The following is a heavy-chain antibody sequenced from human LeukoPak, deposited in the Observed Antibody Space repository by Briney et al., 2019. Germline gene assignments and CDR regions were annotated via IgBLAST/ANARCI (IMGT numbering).Heavy chain of an antibody. V-gene: IGHV1-8*03. CDR2: MNPNSGNT. CDR1: RYTFTSYD. J-gene: IGHJ6*03. D-gene: IGHD3-3*01. Sequence: GASVKVSCKASRYTFTSYDINWVRQATGQGREWMGWMNPNSGNTGYAQKFQGRVTITRNTSISTAYMELSSLRSEDTAVYYCARGITRVLKLRFLEWFSMDVWGKGTTVTVSS. CDR3: ARGITRVLKLRFLEWFSMDV.